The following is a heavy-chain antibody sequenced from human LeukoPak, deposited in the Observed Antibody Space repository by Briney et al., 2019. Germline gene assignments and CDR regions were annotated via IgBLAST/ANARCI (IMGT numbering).Heavy chain of an antibody. D-gene: IGHD1-26*01. J-gene: IGHJ5*02. CDR3: VKDNGRWFDP. CDR1: GGSMRSNY. CDR2: IYYSGST. Sequence: PSETLSLTCTVSGGSMRSNYWSLIRQPPGKGLEWIGNIYYSGSTNYNPSLKSRVTISIDPSKNQFSLKLSSVTAADTAIYYCVKDNGRWFDPWGQGTLVIVSS. V-gene: IGHV4-59*01.